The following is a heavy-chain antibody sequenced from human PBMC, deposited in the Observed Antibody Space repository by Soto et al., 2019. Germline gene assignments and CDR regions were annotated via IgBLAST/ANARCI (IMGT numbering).Heavy chain of an antibody. CDR1: GYSFTSYW. J-gene: IGHJ5*01. D-gene: IGHD3-10*01. CDR3: ARQGAGYDFASGRYGDLFDP. CDR2: IYPGDSDT. Sequence: GESLTISCKGSGYSFTSYWFGWVRQMPGKGLEWMGLIYPGDSDTRSSPSFQGQVTISADKSITTASLQWSTLKASDTAMHYCARQGAGYDFASGRYGDLFDPWGQGTKVFVS. V-gene: IGHV5-51*01.